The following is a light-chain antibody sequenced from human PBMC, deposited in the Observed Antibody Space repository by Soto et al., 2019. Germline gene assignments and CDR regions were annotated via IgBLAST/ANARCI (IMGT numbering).Light chain of an antibody. CDR1: RCNIGAGYD. J-gene: IGLJ2*01. V-gene: IGLV1-40*01. Sequence: QSVLTQPPSVSGAPGQRVTISCTGCRCNIGAGYDVHWYQQLPGTAPKLLIHGNTNRPSGIPDRFYGSKSGPSSSLAITGLQAEDDADYSCQSSDINLSGVVFGGGTNLTVL. CDR2: GNT. CDR3: QSSDINLSGVV.